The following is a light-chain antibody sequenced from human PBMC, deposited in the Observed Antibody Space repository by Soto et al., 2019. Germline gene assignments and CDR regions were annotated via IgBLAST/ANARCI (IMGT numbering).Light chain of an antibody. V-gene: IGLV2-14*02. CDR3: AAWDDSLSGRV. CDR2: EVF. Sequence: QSALTQPASVSGSPGQSITISCTGTNSDLGSYNLVSWYQQHPGKAPKLMIYEVFRRPSGVSNRFSGSKSGTTASLAISGLRSDDEADYYCAAWDDSLSGRVFGGGTKLTVL. J-gene: IGLJ3*02. CDR1: NSDLGSYNL.